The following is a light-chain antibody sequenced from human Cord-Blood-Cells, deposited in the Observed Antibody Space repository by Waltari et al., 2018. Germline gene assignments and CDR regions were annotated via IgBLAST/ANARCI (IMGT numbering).Light chain of an antibody. CDR1: SSDVGGYNY. J-gene: IGLJ3*02. CDR2: EVS. Sequence: QSALTQPASVSGSPGQSITISCTGTSSDVGGYNYVSWYQQHPGKAPKLMIYEVSNRPSGVSNRFYGSKSGNTASLTISGLQAEDEVDYYCSSYTSSSTWVFGGGTKLTVL. CDR3: SSYTSSSTWV. V-gene: IGLV2-14*01.